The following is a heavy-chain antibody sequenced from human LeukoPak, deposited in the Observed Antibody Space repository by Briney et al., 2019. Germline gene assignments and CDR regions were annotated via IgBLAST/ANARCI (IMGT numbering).Heavy chain of an antibody. CDR2: INHSGST. Sequence: PSETLSLTCVVYGGSFSGYYWSWIRQPPGKGLEWIGEINHSGSTNYNPSLKSRVTISVDTSKNQFSLKLSSVTAADTAVYYCARGVKTYDSNYRHYYYGMDVWGQGTTVTVSS. V-gene: IGHV4-34*01. CDR3: ARGVKTYDSNYRHYYYGMDV. CDR1: GGSFSGYY. J-gene: IGHJ6*02. D-gene: IGHD4-11*01.